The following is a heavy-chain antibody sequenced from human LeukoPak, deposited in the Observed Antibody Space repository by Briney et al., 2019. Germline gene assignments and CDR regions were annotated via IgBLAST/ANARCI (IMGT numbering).Heavy chain of an antibody. J-gene: IGHJ3*02. CDR2: INPNSGGT. Sequence: ASVKVSCKASGYTFTGYYMHWVRQAPGQGLEWMGWINPNSGGTNYAQKFQGWVTMTRDTSISTAYMELSRLRSDDTAVYYCARGRYGDYVGVAFDIWGQGTMVTVSS. CDR1: GYTFTGYY. V-gene: IGHV1-2*04. CDR3: ARGRYGDYVGVAFDI. D-gene: IGHD4-17*01.